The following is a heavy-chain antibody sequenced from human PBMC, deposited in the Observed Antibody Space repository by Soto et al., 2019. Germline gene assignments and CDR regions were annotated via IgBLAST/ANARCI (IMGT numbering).Heavy chain of an antibody. V-gene: IGHV2-5*01. CDR3: AHIDKYYDSSGYQDAFDI. J-gene: IGHJ3*02. D-gene: IGHD3-22*01. CDR1: GFSLSTSGVG. CDR2: IYWNDDK. Sequence: SGPTLVNPTQTLTLTCTFSGFSLSTSGVGVGWIRQPPGKALEWLALIYWNDDKRYSPSLKSRLTITKDTSKNQVVLTMTNMDPVDTATYYCAHIDKYYDSSGYQDAFDIWGQGTMVTVSS.